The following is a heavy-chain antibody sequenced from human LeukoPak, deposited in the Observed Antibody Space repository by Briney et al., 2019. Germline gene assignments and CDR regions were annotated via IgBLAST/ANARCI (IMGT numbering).Heavy chain of an antibody. J-gene: IGHJ2*01. D-gene: IGHD7-27*01. V-gene: IGHV3-48*02. CDR1: GFTFSSYS. CDR2: ISSSSSTI. Sequence: PGGSLRLSCAASGFTFSSYSMNWVRQAPGKGLEWVSYISSSSSTIYYADSVKGRFTISRDNAKNSLYLQMNSLRDEDTAVYYCAKELRTGERYFDLWGRGTLVTVSS. CDR3: AKELRTGERYFDL.